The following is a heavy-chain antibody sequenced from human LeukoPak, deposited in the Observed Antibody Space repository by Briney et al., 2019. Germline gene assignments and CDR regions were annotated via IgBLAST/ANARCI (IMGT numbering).Heavy chain of an antibody. CDR3: ARVPTYYDFWSGYYPNWFDP. J-gene: IGHJ5*02. D-gene: IGHD3-3*01. CDR1: GYTFTIYD. Sequence: EASVKVSCKASGYTFTIYDINWVRQATGQGLEWMGWMNPNSGNTGYAQKFQGRVTMTRNTSISTAYMELSSLRSEDTAVYYCARVPTYYDFWSGYYPNWFDPWGQGTLVTVSS. CDR2: MNPNSGNT. V-gene: IGHV1-8*01.